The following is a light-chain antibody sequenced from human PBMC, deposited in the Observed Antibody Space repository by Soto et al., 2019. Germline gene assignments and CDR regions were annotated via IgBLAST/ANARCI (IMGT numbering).Light chain of an antibody. J-gene: IGLJ2*01. Sequence: QSVLTQPASVSGSPGQSITISCTGTSSDVGGYNFVSWYQQHPGKAPKLIIYEVTNRPSGVSTRFSGSTSGNTASLTISGLQAEDEADYYCSSYTSSSTVVFGGGTKVTVL. CDR3: SSYTSSSTVV. V-gene: IGLV2-14*01. CDR1: SSDVGGYNF. CDR2: EVT.